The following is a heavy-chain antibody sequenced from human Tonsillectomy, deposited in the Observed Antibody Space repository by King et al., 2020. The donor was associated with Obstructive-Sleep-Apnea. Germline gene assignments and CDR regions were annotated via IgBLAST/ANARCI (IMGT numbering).Heavy chain of an antibody. Sequence: QLQESGPGLVKPSGTLSLTCAVSGGSISSSNWWSWVRQPPEKGLEWIGEIYHSGRTNYNPSLKSRATISLDKSKNQFSRKLSSVTAADTAVYYCARDLGYSRYCSSTSCPLWGQGTLVTVSS. V-gene: IGHV4-4*02. CDR1: GGSISSSNW. CDR3: ARDLGYSRYCSSTSCPL. CDR2: IYHSGRT. D-gene: IGHD2-2*01. J-gene: IGHJ4*02.